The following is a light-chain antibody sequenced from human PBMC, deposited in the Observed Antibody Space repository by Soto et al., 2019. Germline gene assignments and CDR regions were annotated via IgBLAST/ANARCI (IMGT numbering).Light chain of an antibody. CDR2: SAS. Sequence: DIQMTQSPSSLSASVGDRVTITCRASQGISNYLAWYQQKPGKVPKLLIYSASTLQSWVPSRFSGSGSGTDFTLTISSLQPEDVATYYCQKYNSAPRTFGPWTKVDIK. CDR3: QKYNSAPRT. J-gene: IGKJ3*01. CDR1: QGISNY. V-gene: IGKV1-27*01.